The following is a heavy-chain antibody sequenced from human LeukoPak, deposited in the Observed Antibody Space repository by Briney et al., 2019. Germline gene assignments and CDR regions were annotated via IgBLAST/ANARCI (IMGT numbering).Heavy chain of an antibody. CDR3: AIRYGSGTVGVLDR. CDR2: IIPIFGIA. J-gene: IGHJ5*02. V-gene: IGHV1-69*04. CDR1: GGTFSSYA. D-gene: IGHD3-10*01. Sequence: SVKVSCKASGGTFSSYAISWVRHAPGQGLEWMGRIIPIFGIANYAQKFQGRVTITADKSTSTAYMELSSLRSEDTAVYYCAIRYGSGTVGVLDRWGQGTLVTVSS.